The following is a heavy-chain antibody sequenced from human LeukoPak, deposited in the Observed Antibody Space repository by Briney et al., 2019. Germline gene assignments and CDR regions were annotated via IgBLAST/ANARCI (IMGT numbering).Heavy chain of an antibody. CDR1: GFTVSSNY. V-gene: IGHV3-53*04. CDR2: IYSGGST. J-gene: IGHJ3*02. Sequence: GGSLRLSCAASGFTVSSNYMSWVRQAPGKGLEWVSVIYSGGSTYYADSVKGRFTISRHNSKNTLYLQMNSLRAEDTAVYYCARIPPSEYSGYDYGDDAFDIWGQGTLVTVSS. D-gene: IGHD5-12*01. CDR3: ARIPPSEYSGYDYGDDAFDI.